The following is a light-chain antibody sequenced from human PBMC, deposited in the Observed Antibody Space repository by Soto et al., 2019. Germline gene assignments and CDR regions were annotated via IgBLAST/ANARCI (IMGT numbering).Light chain of an antibody. J-gene: IGLJ1*01. CDR3: QSYDSSLSGSRV. V-gene: IGLV1-40*01. CDR1: SSNIGAGYD. Sequence: QSALTQPPSVSGAPGQRVTISCTESSSNIGAGYDVHWYQQIPGSAPRLLIYGNTNRPSGVPDRFSGSQSGTSASLAITGLQAEDEADYYCQSYDSSLSGSRVFGSGTKVTVL. CDR2: GNT.